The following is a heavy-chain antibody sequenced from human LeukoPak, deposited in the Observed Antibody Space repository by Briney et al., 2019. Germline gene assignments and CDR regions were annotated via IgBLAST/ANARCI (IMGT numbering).Heavy chain of an antibody. D-gene: IGHD6-13*01. CDR2: IYYSGST. V-gene: IGHV4-39*01. Sequence: SETLSLTCTVSGGSISSSSYYWGWIRQPPGKGLEWIVSIYYSGSTYYNPSLNSRVTISVDTSKNQFSLKLSSVTAADTAVYYCARGPGYSSSWYYFDYWGQGTLVTVSS. CDR1: GGSISSSSYY. CDR3: ARGPGYSSSWYYFDY. J-gene: IGHJ4*02.